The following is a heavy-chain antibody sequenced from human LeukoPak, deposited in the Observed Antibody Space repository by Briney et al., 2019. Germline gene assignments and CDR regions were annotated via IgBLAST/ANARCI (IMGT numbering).Heavy chain of an antibody. CDR3: TTEEYLAYAFDI. D-gene: IGHD2/OR15-2a*01. J-gene: IGHJ3*02. CDR2: IKSKTDGGTT. CDR1: GFTFSNAW. Sequence: GGSLRLSCAASGFTFSNAWMSWVRQAPGKGLEWVGRIKSKTDGGTTDYAAPVKGRFTISRDDSKNTLYLQMNSLKTEDTAVYYCTTEEYLAYAFDIWGQGTMVTVSS. V-gene: IGHV3-15*01.